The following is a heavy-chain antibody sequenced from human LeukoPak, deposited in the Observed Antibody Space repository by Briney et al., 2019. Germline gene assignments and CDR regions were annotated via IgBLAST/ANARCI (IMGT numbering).Heavy chain of an antibody. CDR2: ICEGRTT. D-gene: IGHD6-13*01. Sequence: SETLSLTCTVSGASISSSGYCWGWVRQPPGKGLEWIGSICEGRTTYYIPSLKSRIAISIDTSKNQFSLKLSSVTAADTAVYYCARDGIAAAGKDYWGQGTLVTVSS. J-gene: IGHJ4*02. V-gene: IGHV4-39*07. CDR1: GASISSSGYC. CDR3: ARDGIAAAGKDY.